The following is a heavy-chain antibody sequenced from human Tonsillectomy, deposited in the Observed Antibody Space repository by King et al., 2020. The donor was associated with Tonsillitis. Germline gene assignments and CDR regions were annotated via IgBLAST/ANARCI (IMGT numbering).Heavy chain of an antibody. CDR3: ARGLYDSSGFTLGF. Sequence: QLVQSGAEVKKPGSSVKVSCKASGGTFSSHAISWVRQAPGQGFEWMGRIIPIIGIGNYAQKFQGRVTITADKSTSTVYMELSSLRSEDTAVYYCARGLYDSSGFTLGFWGQGTLVTVSS. D-gene: IGHD3-22*01. V-gene: IGHV1-69*09. J-gene: IGHJ4*02. CDR1: GGTFSSHA. CDR2: IIPIIGIG.